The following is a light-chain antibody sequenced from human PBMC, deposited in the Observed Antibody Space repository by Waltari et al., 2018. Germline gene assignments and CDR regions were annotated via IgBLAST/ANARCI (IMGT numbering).Light chain of an antibody. CDR1: QSVRSNY. J-gene: IGKJ2*01. CDR2: GAS. Sequence: EIVLTQSPGTLSLSPGERATLSCRASQSVRSNYLAWYQQKPGQAPRLLIYGASSRATGIPDRFSGGGSGTDFTLTISRLEPEDFAMYFCQHYDSSSVTFGQGTKLEIK. V-gene: IGKV3-20*01. CDR3: QHYDSSSVT.